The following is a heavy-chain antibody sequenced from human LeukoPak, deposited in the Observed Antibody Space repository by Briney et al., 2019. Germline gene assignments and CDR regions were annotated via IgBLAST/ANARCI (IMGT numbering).Heavy chain of an antibody. J-gene: IGHJ4*02. CDR3: AKEVGSVAGTRFDY. D-gene: IGHD6-19*01. CDR1: GLIVSSSY. CDR2: IYSGGST. Sequence: GGSLRLSCAASGLIVSSSYMSWVRQAPGKGLEWVSVIYSGGSTYYADSVKGRFTISRDNSKNTLWLQMNSLRAEDTAVYYCAKEVGSVAGTRFDYWGQGTLVTVSS. V-gene: IGHV3-53*01.